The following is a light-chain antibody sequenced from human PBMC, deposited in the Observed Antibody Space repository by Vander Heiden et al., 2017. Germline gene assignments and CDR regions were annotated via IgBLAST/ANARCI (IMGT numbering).Light chain of an antibody. Sequence: SVGDRVTITCRASQSISSYLNWYQQKPGKAPKLLIYAASSLQSGVPSRFSGSGSGTDFTLTISSLQPEDFATYYCQQSYSTPYTFGQGTKLEIK. V-gene: IGKV1-39*01. CDR3: QQSYSTPYT. CDR1: QSISSY. J-gene: IGKJ2*01. CDR2: AAS.